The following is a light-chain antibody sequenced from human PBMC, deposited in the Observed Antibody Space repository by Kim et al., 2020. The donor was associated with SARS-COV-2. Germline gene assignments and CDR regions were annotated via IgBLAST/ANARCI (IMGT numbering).Light chain of an antibody. Sequence: EIVLTQSPTTLSVSPGESVTLSCRASEILKNNYLAWYQQKPGQAPRLLIYGVYYRAAGIPDRFRGAGSEADFSLSISNVQPEDFAVYYCNQYGGTPPVTFGRGTRLGIK. CDR2: GVY. CDR1: EILKNNY. CDR3: NQYGGTPPVT. V-gene: IGKV3-20*01. J-gene: IGKJ5*01.